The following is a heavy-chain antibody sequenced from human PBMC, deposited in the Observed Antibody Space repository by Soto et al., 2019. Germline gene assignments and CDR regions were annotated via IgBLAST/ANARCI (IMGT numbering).Heavy chain of an antibody. CDR3: ARVYYDILTGRGRLGMDV. D-gene: IGHD3-9*01. V-gene: IGHV2-26*01. CDR2: IFSNDEK. Sequence: SGPTLVNPTQTLTLTCTFSGFSLSTSGVGVGWIRQPPGKALEWLAHIFSNDEKSYSTSLKSRLTISKDTSKSQVVLTMTNMDPVDTATYYCARVYYDILTGRGRLGMDVWGQGTTVTVSS. J-gene: IGHJ6*02. CDR1: GFSLSTSGVG.